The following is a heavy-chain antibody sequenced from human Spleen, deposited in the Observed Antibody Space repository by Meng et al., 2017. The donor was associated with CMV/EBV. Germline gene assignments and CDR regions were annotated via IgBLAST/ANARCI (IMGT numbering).Heavy chain of an antibody. Sequence: LRLSCTVSSGSIGRNDYYWSWLRQHPGKGLEWIGHIYYSGITYYNPSLKSRVTISLDTSANKFSLRLTSVTAADTALYYCAREGSGLSFDYWGQGTLVTVSS. D-gene: IGHD6-25*01. CDR1: SGSIGRNDYY. CDR2: IYYSGIT. V-gene: IGHV4-31*03. J-gene: IGHJ4*02. CDR3: AREGSGLSFDY.